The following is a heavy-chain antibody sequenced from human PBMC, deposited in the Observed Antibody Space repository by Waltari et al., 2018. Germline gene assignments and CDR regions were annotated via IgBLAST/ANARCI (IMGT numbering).Heavy chain of an antibody. D-gene: IGHD4-17*01. J-gene: IGHJ2*01. V-gene: IGHV4-4*07. CDR3: ARCSTVTSIYWYFDL. CDR2: IYTTGDT. Sequence: QVQLQESGPRLVKPWETLSLTCTVSGGSMTTPYWSWIRQAAGKGPEWIGRIYTTGDTKYNPSLKSRVIMSIDTSKNQFSLSLNSVTAADTAVYYCARCSTVTSIYWYFDLWGRGALVTVSS. CDR1: GGSMTTPY.